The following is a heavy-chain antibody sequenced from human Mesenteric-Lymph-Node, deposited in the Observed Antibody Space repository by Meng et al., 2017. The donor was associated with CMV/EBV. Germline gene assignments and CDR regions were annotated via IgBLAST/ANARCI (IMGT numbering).Heavy chain of an antibody. CDR1: GYTFTSYD. J-gene: IGHJ5*02. CDR2: MNPNSGNT. Sequence: GYTFTSYDINWGRQDTGQGLEWMGWMNPNSGNTGYAQKFQGRVTMTRNTSISTAYMELSSLRSEDTAVYYCARGRYSSSWNDNWFDPWGQGTLVTVSS. CDR3: ARGRYSSSWNDNWFDP. V-gene: IGHV1-8*01. D-gene: IGHD6-13*01.